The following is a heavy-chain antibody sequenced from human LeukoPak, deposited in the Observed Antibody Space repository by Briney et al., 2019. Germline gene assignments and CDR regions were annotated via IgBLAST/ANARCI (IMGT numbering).Heavy chain of an antibody. V-gene: IGHV3-30*18. CDR3: AKDLDYGDYYYYYGTDV. D-gene: IGHD4-17*01. CDR2: ISYDGSNK. Sequence: GGSLRLSCAASGFTFSSYGMHWVRQAPGKGLEWVAVISYDGSNKYYADSVKGRFTISRDNSKNTLYLQMNSLRAEDTAVYYCAKDLDYGDYYYYYGTDVWGKGTTVTVSS. J-gene: IGHJ6*04. CDR1: GFTFSSYG.